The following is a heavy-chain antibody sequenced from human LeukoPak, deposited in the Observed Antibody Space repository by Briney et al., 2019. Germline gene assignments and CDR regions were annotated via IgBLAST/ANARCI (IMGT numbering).Heavy chain of an antibody. Sequence: ASVKVSCKASGYTFTSYDINWVRQATGQGLEWMGWMNPNSGNTGYAQKLQGRATMTRNTSISTAYMKLSSLRSEDTAVYYCARIYYYYMDVWGKGTTVTISS. CDR1: GYTFTSYD. J-gene: IGHJ6*03. V-gene: IGHV1-8*01. CDR2: MNPNSGNT. CDR3: ARIYYYYMDV.